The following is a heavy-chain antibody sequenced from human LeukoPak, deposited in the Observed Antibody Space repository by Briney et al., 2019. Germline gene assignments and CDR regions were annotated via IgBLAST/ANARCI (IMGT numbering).Heavy chain of an antibody. CDR2: IYYSGNT. Sequence: SETLSLTCTVSGGSISSGDYYWSWIRQPPGKGLEWIGYIYYSGNTYYNPSLKSRVTISVDTSKNQFSLKLSSVTAADTAVYYCVATVAGLFDYWGQGTLVTVSS. CDR1: GGSISSGDYY. D-gene: IGHD6-19*01. V-gene: IGHV4-30-4*01. CDR3: VATVAGLFDY. J-gene: IGHJ4*02.